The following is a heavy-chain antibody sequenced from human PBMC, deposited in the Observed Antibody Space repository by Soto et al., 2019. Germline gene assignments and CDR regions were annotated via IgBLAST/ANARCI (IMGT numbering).Heavy chain of an antibody. Sequence: QVQLQESGPGLVKSSQTLSLTCSVSGTSISSGDRYWSRIRQPPGRGLEWIGYIYYTGSTYPSPPLKSRLTISVDTSTNQFSLKLTSAAAADTAVYYCASYTVNNSGYYDYWGQGTLVTVSS. J-gene: IGHJ4*02. V-gene: IGHV4-30-4*01. CDR3: ASYTVNNSGYYDY. CDR1: GTSISSGDRY. D-gene: IGHD6-19*01. CDR2: IYYTGST.